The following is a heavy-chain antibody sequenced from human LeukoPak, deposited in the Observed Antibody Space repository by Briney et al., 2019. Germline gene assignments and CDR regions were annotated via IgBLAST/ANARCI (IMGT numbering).Heavy chain of an antibody. CDR2: IRYDGSNK. J-gene: IGHJ3*02. CDR3: AKDIRSGIEAFDI. CDR1: GFTFSSYG. Sequence: GESLRLSCAASGFTFSSYGMHWVRQAPSKGLEWVAFIRYDGSNKYYADSVKGRFTISRDNSKNTLYLQMNSLGAEDTAVYYCAKDIRSGIEAFDIWGQGTMVTVSS. V-gene: IGHV3-30*02.